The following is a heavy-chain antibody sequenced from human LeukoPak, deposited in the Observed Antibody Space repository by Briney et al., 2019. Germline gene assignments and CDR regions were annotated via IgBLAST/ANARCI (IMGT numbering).Heavy chain of an antibody. Sequence: WASVKVSCKVSGYTLTELSMHWVRQAPGQGLEWMGGIIPIFGTANYAQKFQGRVTITADKSTSTAYMELSSLRSEDTAVYYCATTGHSLFDYWGQGTLVTVSS. CDR3: ATTGHSLFDY. CDR1: GYTLTELS. CDR2: IIPIFGTA. D-gene: IGHD4-17*01. J-gene: IGHJ4*02. V-gene: IGHV1-69*06.